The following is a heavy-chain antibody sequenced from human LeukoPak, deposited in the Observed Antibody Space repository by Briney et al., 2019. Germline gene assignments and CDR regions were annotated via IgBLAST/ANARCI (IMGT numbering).Heavy chain of an antibody. J-gene: IGHJ5*02. V-gene: IGHV4-34*01. Sequence: SETLSLTCAVYGGSFSGYYWSWIRQPPGKGLEWIGEINHTRSTNYNPSLKSRVTISVDTSKNQFSLKLSSVTAAYTAMYYWASGEAGYCSSTSCYGFRWCDPWGQGTLVTVSS. CDR3: ASGEAGYCSSTSCYGFRWCDP. CDR1: GGSFSGYY. CDR2: INHTRST. D-gene: IGHD2-2*01.